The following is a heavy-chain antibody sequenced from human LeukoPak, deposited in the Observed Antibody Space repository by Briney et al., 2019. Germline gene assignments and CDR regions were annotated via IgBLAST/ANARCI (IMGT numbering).Heavy chain of an antibody. D-gene: IGHD3-22*01. CDR1: GGSFINYY. CDR3: ARLLDYDNSGDPDSFDI. V-gene: IGHV4-59*01. CDR2: IYNTGRT. Sequence: SETLSLTCTVSGGSFINYYWTWIRQPPGKGLEWIVFIYNTGRTRYNPSLQSRITISLDTSNNHFSLQLSTVTTADTAVYYCARLLDYDNSGDPDSFDIGGQGTRVSVFS. J-gene: IGHJ3*02.